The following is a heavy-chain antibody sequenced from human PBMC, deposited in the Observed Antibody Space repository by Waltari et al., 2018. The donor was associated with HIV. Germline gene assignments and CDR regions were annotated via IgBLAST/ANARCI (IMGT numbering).Heavy chain of an antibody. D-gene: IGHD1-26*01. CDR1: GGSISSYS. Sequence: QVQLQESGPGLVKPSETLSLTCTAPGGSISSYSWSWVRQPAGKGLGWIGRIYTSDNGGRANYSPTLKSRVTMSVDTSKKQVSLNLGSVAAADAAVYYWAGLGAVTEGYFFDYWGQGMLVTVSS. J-gene: IGHJ4*02. CDR2: IYTSDNGGRA. V-gene: IGHV4-4*07. CDR3: AGLGAVTEGYFFDY.